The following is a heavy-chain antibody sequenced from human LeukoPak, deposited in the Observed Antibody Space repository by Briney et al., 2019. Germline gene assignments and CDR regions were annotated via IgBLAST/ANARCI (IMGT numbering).Heavy chain of an antibody. V-gene: IGHV5-51*01. D-gene: IGHD3-22*01. Sequence: HGESLKISCKGSGYSFTSYWIGWVRQMPGKGLEWMGIIYPGDSDTRYSPSFQGQVTISADKSISTAYLQWSSLKASDTVMYYCARRGRYYYDSSGYFRRPYWYFDLWGRGTLVTVSS. CDR1: GYSFTSYW. CDR2: IYPGDSDT. CDR3: ARRGRYYYDSSGYFRRPYWYFDL. J-gene: IGHJ2*01.